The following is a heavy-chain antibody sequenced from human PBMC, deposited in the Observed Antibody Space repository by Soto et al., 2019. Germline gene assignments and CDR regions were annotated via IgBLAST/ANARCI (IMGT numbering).Heavy chain of an antibody. D-gene: IGHD6-13*01. CDR3: ARDDLLSHSRKPLDY. CDR2: ISSSSSTI. CDR1: GFTFSSYS. J-gene: IGHJ4*02. Sequence: GGSLRLSCAASGFTFSSYSMNWVRQAPGKGLEWVSYISSSSSTIYYADSVKGRFTISRDNAKNSLYLQMNSLRAEDTAVYYCARDDLLSHSRKPLDYWGQGTLVTVSS. V-gene: IGHV3-48*01.